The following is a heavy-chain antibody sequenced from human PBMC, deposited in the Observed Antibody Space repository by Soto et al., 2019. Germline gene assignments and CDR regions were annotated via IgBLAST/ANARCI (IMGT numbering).Heavy chain of an antibody. CDR1: GGSISSGGYS. J-gene: IGHJ6*02. CDR2: IYHSGST. V-gene: IGHV4-30-2*01. CDR3: ATYSSSWYFPISYRYYYGMDV. D-gene: IGHD6-13*01. Sequence: SETLSLTCAVSGGSISSGGYSWSWIRQPPGKGLEWIGYIYHSGSTYYNPSLKSRVTISVDTSKNQFSLKLSSVTAADTAVYYCATYSSSWYFPISYRYYYGMDVWGQGTTVTVSS.